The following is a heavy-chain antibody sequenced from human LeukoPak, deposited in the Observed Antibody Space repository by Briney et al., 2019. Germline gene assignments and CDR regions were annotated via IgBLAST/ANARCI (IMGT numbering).Heavy chain of an antibody. D-gene: IGHD3-10*01. CDR2: ISSSGSTI. CDR3: ARSPPSPWGSGSYFDY. CDR1: GFTFSSYE. V-gene: IGHV3-48*03. Sequence: PGGSLRLSCAASGFTFSSYEMNWVRQAPGKGLEWVSYISSSGSTIHYADSVKGRFTISRDNAKNSLYLQMNSLRAEDTAVYYCARSPPSPWGSGSYFDYWGQGTLVTVSS. J-gene: IGHJ4*02.